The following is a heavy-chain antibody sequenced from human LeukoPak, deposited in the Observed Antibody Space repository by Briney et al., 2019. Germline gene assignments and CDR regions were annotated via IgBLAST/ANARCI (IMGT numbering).Heavy chain of an antibody. J-gene: IGHJ4*02. CDR2: IYPDDSDT. Sequence: GESLRISCKGSGYIFTTYWISWVRQMPGKGLEWMGIIYPDDSDTRYSPSFQGQVTISADKSISTAYLQWSSLKASDTAMYYCARGFGEFRFDYWGQGTLVTVSS. D-gene: IGHD3-10*01. CDR1: GYIFTTYW. CDR3: ARGFGEFRFDY. V-gene: IGHV5-51*01.